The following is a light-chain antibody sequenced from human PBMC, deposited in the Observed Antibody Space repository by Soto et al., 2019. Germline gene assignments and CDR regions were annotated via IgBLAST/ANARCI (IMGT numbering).Light chain of an antibody. CDR3: NSYTSSSTYV. CDR2: DVS. CDR1: SSDVGRYNY. J-gene: IGLJ1*01. V-gene: IGLV2-14*01. Sequence: QSVLTQPASVSGSPGQSITISCTGTSSDVGRYNYVSWYQQHPGKASKLIIYDVSNRPSGVSNRFSGSKSGNTASLTISGLQAEDEADYYCNSYTSSSTYVFGTGTKLTVL.